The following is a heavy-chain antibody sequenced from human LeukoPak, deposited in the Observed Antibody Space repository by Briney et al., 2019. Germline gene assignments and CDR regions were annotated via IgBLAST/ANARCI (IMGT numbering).Heavy chain of an antibody. D-gene: IGHD6-13*01. Sequence: PGGSLRISCAAPGFTFRTYAMSWVRQAPGKGLESVSPISDSGANTYSADSVKGRFTISRDNSKNTLYLQMNSLRAEDTAVYYCAKSHRPYSSSWYGYWGQGTLDTVSS. CDR1: GFTFRTYA. CDR2: ISDSGANT. CDR3: AKSHRPYSSSWYGY. J-gene: IGHJ4*02. V-gene: IGHV3-23*01.